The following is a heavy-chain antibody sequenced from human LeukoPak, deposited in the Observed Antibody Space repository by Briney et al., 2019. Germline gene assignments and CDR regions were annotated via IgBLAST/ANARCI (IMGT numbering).Heavy chain of an antibody. CDR3: ARSAAIGRWFDP. J-gene: IGHJ5*02. CDR2: IIPIFGTA. CDR1: GGTFSSYA. D-gene: IGHD2-2*02. Sequence: GASVKVSCKASGGTFSSYAISWVRQAPGQGLEWMGGIIPIFGTANYAQKFQGRVTITADESTGTAYMELSSLRSEDTAVYYCARSAAIGRWFDPWGQGTLVTVSS. V-gene: IGHV1-69*13.